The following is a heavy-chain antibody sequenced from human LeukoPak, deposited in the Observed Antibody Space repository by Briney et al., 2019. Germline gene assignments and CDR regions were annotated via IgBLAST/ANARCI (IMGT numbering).Heavy chain of an antibody. CDR3: ASLSPDYGAAYWYFDL. V-gene: IGHV4-34*01. J-gene: IGHJ2*01. D-gene: IGHD4-17*01. Sequence: SETLSLTCAVYGGSFSGYYWSWIRQPPGKGLEWIGEINHSGSTIYNPSLKSRVTISVDTSKNQFSLKLSSVTAADTAVYYCASLSPDYGAAYWYFDLWGRGTLVTVSS. CDR1: GGSFSGYY. CDR2: INHSGST.